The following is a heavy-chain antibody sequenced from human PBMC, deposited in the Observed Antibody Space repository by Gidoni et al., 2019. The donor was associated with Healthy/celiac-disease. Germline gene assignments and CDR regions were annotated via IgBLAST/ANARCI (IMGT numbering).Heavy chain of an antibody. CDR2: ISAENGTT. Sequence: FQLVQSGAEVKKPGASVKVSCKPSGYTFTSYGISWVRQAPGQGLEWMGWISAENGTTNNAQKLQGRVTMTTDTSTSTAYMELRSLRSDDTAVYYCARTKNSSSWKYYYGMDVWGQGTTVTVS. J-gene: IGHJ6*02. CDR1: GYTFTSYG. V-gene: IGHV1-18*01. D-gene: IGHD6-13*01. CDR3: ARTKNSSSWKYYYGMDV.